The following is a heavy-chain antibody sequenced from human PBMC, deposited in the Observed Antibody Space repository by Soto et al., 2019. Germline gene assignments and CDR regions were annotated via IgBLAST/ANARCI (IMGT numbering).Heavy chain of an antibody. J-gene: IGHJ3*02. Sequence: GGSLRLSCATSGFTFTSYSMNWVRQAPGKGLEWVSYIRGTTHYADSVKGRFTISRDNARSSLYLQMNSLRADDTAVYYCARDDSFAFDIWGQGTMVTVSS. CDR1: GFTFTSYS. CDR3: ARDDSFAFDI. CDR2: IRGTT. D-gene: IGHD2-21*01. V-gene: IGHV3-48*01.